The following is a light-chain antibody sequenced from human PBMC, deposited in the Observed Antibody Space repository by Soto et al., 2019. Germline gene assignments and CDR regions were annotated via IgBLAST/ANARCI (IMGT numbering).Light chain of an antibody. Sequence: IQMTQSPSSLSASVGDRVTITFRASQSISSYLNWYQQKPGKAPKLLIYAASSLQSGVPSRFSGSGSGTDSTLTISSLQPEDFATYYCQQSYSTPPWTFGQGTKVDIK. CDR2: AAS. V-gene: IGKV1-39*01. CDR1: QSISSY. J-gene: IGKJ1*01. CDR3: QQSYSTPPWT.